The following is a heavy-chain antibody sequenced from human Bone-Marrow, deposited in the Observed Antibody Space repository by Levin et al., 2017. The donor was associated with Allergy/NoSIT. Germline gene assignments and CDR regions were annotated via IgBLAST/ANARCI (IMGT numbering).Heavy chain of an antibody. J-gene: IGHJ6*02. V-gene: IGHV1-2*06. CDR2: INPNSGDT. D-gene: IGHD3-3*01. Sequence: GESLKISCKASGYPFTDHYMHWVRQAPGQGLEWMGRINPNSGDTNYAQKFQGRVTMTRDTSISTAYMELSRLRSDDTAVYYCAGDLRITIFGVSYSYYYGMDVWGQGTPVTVAS. CDR3: AGDLRITIFGVSYSYYYGMDV. CDR1: GYPFTDHY.